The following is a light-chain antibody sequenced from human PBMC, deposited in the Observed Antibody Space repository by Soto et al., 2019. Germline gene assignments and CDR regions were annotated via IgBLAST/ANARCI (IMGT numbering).Light chain of an antibody. CDR1: SGHSSYV. CDR3: QTWSTGIRV. CDR2: LNSDGSH. V-gene: IGLV4-69*01. Sequence: QSVLTQSPSASASLGASVKLTCTLSSGHSSYVIAWHQQQPEKGPRYLMKLNSDGSHSKGDGIPDRFSGSSSGTERYLTISSLQSEDEADYYCQTWSTGIRVFGGGTKLTVL. J-gene: IGLJ3*02.